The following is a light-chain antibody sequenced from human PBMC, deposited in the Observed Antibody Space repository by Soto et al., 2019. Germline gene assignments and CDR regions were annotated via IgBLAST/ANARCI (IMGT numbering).Light chain of an antibody. CDR3: QQRSNWTFT. CDR1: QHVSTY. J-gene: IGKJ3*01. V-gene: IGKV3-11*01. Sequence: EILLTQSPATLSLSPGEGATLSCRASQHVSTYVAWYQQKPGHAPRLLIFDASNRATGVPARFSGSGSWKDFTLTISNLEPGDSGIYYCQQRSNWTFTFGPGTKVDIK. CDR2: DAS.